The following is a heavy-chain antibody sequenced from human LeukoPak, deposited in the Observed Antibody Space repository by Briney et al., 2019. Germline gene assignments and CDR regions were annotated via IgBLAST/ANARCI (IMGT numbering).Heavy chain of an antibody. Sequence: PGGSLRLSCATSGFTFSSYSMNWVRQAPGKGLEWVSCISSSSSYIYYTDSVKGRFTISRDNAKNSLTLQMNSLRAEDTAVYYCARDADVSGSHWYFDLWGRGTLVTVSS. CDR2: ISSSSSYI. V-gene: IGHV3-21*01. CDR1: GFTFSSYS. J-gene: IGHJ2*01. CDR3: ARDADVSGSHWYFDL. D-gene: IGHD3-16*01.